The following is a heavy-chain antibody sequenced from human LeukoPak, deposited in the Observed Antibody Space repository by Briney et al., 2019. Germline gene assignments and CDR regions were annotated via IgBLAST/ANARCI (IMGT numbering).Heavy chain of an antibody. J-gene: IGHJ4*02. CDR1: TFIFSDHS. CDR2: IAYDGTDK. V-gene: IGHV3-30-3*01. D-gene: IGHD4-23*01. Sequence: GSLRLSCEASTFIFSDHSMHWVRQAPGKGLEWVAAIAYDGTDKYYADSVKGRFTVSRDNSRNTLYLHLNSLKIEDTAVYYCARVGGGNYHPLDYWGQGTLVTVSS. CDR3: ARVGGGNYHPLDY.